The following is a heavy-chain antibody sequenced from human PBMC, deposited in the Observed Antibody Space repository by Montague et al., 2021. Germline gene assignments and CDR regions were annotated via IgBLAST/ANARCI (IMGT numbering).Heavy chain of an antibody. CDR1: GDSVSSNDAT. V-gene: IGHV6-1*01. CDR2: TYYRSKWYN. Sequence: CPISGDSVSSNDATRNWIRHSPSRGLELLGRTYYRSKWYNEYAISVKSRITVNPDTSKNQFSLLLNSVTPEDTAVYYCARGWQKRFDPWGQGTLVTVSS. J-gene: IGHJ5*02. CDR3: ARGWQKRFDP. D-gene: IGHD5-24*01.